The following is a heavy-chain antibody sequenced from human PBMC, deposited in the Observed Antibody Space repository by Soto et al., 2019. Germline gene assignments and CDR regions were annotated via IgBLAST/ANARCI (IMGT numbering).Heavy chain of an antibody. CDR2: ISYTGRT. CDR1: GDSVTSGSYY. CDR3: AREWGLLPYYVMNV. Sequence: SETLSLTCIVSGDSVTSGSYYWTWLRQPPGKGLEWIGYISYTGRTKYNPSLQSRVTISVDTSKNDLSLNLSSVTAADTAVYFCAREWGLLPYYVMNVWGHGTAVTVSS. V-gene: IGHV4-61*03. J-gene: IGHJ6*02. D-gene: IGHD7-27*01.